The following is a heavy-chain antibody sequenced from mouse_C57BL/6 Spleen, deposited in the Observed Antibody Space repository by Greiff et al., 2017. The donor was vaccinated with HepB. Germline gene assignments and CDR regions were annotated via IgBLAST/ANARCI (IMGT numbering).Heavy chain of an antibody. CDR1: GYTFTSYW. CDR3: ARGEYYYGRAMDY. CDR2: IDPNSGGT. D-gene: IGHD1-1*01. J-gene: IGHJ4*01. Sequence: VQLQQPGAELVKPGASVKLSCKASGYTFTSYWMHWVKQRPGRGLEWIGRIDPNSGGTKYNEKFKSKATLTVDKPSSTAYMQLSSLTSGDSAVYYCARGEYYYGRAMDYWGQGTSVTVSS. V-gene: IGHV1-72*01.